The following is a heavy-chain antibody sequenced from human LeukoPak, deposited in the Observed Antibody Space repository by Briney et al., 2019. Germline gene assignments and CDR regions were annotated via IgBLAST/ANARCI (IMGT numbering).Heavy chain of an antibody. CDR2: INTNTAGT. J-gene: IGHJ4*02. D-gene: IGHD6-13*01. CDR3: VRGGGTSWYYY. CDR1: GYTFTGYH. Sequence: SSVQVSCKASGYTFTGYHMHWVRQAPGQGLEWMAWINTNTAGTKYAQKFQGRVTMTRDTSISTAYMELSRLRSDDTAVYYCVRGGGTSWYYYWGQGTLLSVSS. V-gene: IGHV1-2*02.